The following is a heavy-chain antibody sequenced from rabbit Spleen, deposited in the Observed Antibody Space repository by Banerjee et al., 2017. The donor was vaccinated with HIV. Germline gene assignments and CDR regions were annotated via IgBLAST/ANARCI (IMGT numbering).Heavy chain of an antibody. D-gene: IGHD8-1*01. J-gene: IGHJ6*01. CDR2: IYAGSGSA. Sequence: QSLEESGGGLVQPEGSLTLTCKASGFSFSSGYDMCWVRQAPGKGPEWIACIYAGSGSAYYATWAKGRFTISKTSSTTVTLQMTSLTAADTATYFCARDSGTSFSTYGMDLWGPGTLVTVS. CDR3: ARDSGTSFSTYGMDL. CDR1: GFSFSSGYD. V-gene: IGHV1S40*01.